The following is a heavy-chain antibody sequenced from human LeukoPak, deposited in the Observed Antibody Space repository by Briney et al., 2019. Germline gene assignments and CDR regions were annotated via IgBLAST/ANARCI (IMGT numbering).Heavy chain of an antibody. CDR2: IYDSGST. CDR3: ARVGSDDYSDYYYYGMDV. J-gene: IGHJ6*02. CDR1: GGSIRSSYYY. Sequence: SETLSLTCTVSGGSIRSSYYYWGWIRQPPGKGLEWIGSIYDSGSTYYNPSLKSRVTISVDTSKNQFSLKLNSVTAADTAVYYCARVGSDDYSDYYYYGMDVWGQGTTVTVSS. D-gene: IGHD4-11*01. V-gene: IGHV4-39*01.